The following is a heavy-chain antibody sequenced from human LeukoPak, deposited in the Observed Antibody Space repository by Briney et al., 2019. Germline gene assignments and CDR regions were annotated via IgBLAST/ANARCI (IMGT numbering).Heavy chain of an antibody. J-gene: IGHJ6*04. CDR2: ISSSGSTI. D-gene: IGHD3-10*02. V-gene: IGHV3-48*03. Sequence: PGGSLRLSCAASGFTFSSYEMNWVRQAPGRGLEWVSYISSSGSTIYYADSVKGRFTISRDNAKNSLNLQMNSLRAEDTAVYYCAELGITMIGGVWGKGTTVTVSS. CDR3: AELGITMIGGV. CDR1: GFTFSSYE.